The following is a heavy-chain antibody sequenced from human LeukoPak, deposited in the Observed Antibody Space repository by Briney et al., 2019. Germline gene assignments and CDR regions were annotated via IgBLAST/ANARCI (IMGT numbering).Heavy chain of an antibody. Sequence: GGSLRLSCAASGFPFSSYAMHWVRQAPGKGLEYVSAISSNGGSTYYANSVKGRFTISRDNSKNTLYLQMGSLRAEDMAVYYCARAAYSSGWYFLFDYWGQGTLVTVSS. CDR1: GFPFSSYA. CDR2: ISSNGGST. J-gene: IGHJ4*02. D-gene: IGHD6-19*01. V-gene: IGHV3-64*01. CDR3: ARAAYSSGWYFLFDY.